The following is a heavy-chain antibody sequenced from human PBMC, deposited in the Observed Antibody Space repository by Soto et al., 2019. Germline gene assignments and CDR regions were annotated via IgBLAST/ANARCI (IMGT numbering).Heavy chain of an antibody. CDR1: GGSISSGGYY. Sequence: SETLSLTCTVSGGSISSGGYYWSWIRQHPGKGLEWIGYIYYSGSTYYNPSLKSRVTISVDTSKNQFSLKLTSVTAADTAVYYCARRALYEPLDFWGQGTLVTVSS. CDR3: ARRALYEPLDF. V-gene: IGHV4-31*03. D-gene: IGHD3-3*01. J-gene: IGHJ4*02. CDR2: IYYSGST.